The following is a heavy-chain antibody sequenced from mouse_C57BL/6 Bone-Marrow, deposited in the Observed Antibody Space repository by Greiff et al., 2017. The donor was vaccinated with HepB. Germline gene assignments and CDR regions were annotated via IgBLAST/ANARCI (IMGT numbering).Heavy chain of an antibody. V-gene: IGHV1-55*01. J-gene: IGHJ2*01. CDR3: ASGSSNFDY. D-gene: IGHD3-1*01. Sequence: VQLQQPGAELVKPGASVKLSCKASGYTFTSYWITWVKQRPGQGLEWIGDIDPGSGSTNYNEKFKSKATLTVDTSSSTAYMQLSSLTSEDSAVYYCASGSSNFDYWCQGTTLTVSS. CDR1: GYTFTSYW. CDR2: IDPGSGST.